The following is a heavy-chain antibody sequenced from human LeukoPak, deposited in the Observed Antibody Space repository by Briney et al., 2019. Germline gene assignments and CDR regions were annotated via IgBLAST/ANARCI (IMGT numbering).Heavy chain of an antibody. CDR2: ISSTSTYI. Sequence: GGSLRLSCAASGFTFRTYSMNWVRQAPGKGLEWVSSISSTSTYIYYADSMKGRFIISRDNARNSLYLEMNSLRAEDTAVYYCARYCSGGSCGGRNAFDIWGQGTMVTVSP. CDR3: ARYCSGGSCGGRNAFDI. CDR1: GFTFRTYS. J-gene: IGHJ3*02. D-gene: IGHD2-15*01. V-gene: IGHV3-21*06.